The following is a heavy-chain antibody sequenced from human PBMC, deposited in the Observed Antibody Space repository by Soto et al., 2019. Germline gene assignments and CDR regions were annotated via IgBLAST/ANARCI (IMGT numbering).Heavy chain of an antibody. CDR2: ISYDGSNK. Sequence: PGGSLRLSCAASGFTFSSYGMHWVRQAPGKGLEWVAVISYDGSNKYYADSVKGRFTISRDNSKNTLYLQMNSLRAEDTAVYYCAKGGGHCSSTSCYLYYFDYWGQGTLVTVSS. V-gene: IGHV3-30*18. CDR3: AKGGGHCSSTSCYLYYFDY. J-gene: IGHJ4*02. D-gene: IGHD2-2*01. CDR1: GFTFSSYG.